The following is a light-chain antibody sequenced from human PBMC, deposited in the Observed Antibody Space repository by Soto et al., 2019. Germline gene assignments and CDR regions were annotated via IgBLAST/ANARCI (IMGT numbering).Light chain of an antibody. V-gene: IGLV2-11*01. J-gene: IGLJ1*01. CDR1: SSDVGGYNY. Sequence: QSALTQPRSVSGSPGQSVSISCTGSSSDVGGYNYVSWFQQHPGKAPKLMIYDVSERPSGVPDRFSGSKSGNTASLTISGLQVEDEAEYFCFSFTTTSTHVFGTGTKLTVL. CDR3: FSFTTTSTHV. CDR2: DVS.